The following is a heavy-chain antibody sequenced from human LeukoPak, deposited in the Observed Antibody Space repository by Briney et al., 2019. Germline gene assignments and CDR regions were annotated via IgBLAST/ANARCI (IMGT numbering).Heavy chain of an antibody. J-gene: IGHJ3*02. CDR2: FDPEDGET. CDR3: ATDFVGVVGATIAFDI. CDR1: GYTLTELS. D-gene: IGHD1-26*01. Sequence: ASVKVSCKVSGYTLTELSMHWVRQAPGKGLEWMGGFDPEDGETIYAQKFQGRVTMTEDTSTDTAYMELSSPRSEDTAVYYCATDFVGVVGATIAFDIWGQGTMDTVSS. V-gene: IGHV1-24*01.